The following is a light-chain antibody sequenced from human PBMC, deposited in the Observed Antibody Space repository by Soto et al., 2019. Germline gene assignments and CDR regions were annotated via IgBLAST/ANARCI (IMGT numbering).Light chain of an antibody. CDR3: QEYGTSRT. Sequence: EIVLTQSPDTLSLSPGDRATLSCRASQSVSSSYIAWYQQKPGQAPRPLIYGAYSSATGIPDRFSGSGSGADFTLTISTLEPEDFAVYYCQEYGTSRTVGQGTKVEIK. J-gene: IGKJ1*01. CDR1: QSVSSSY. V-gene: IGKV3-20*01. CDR2: GAY.